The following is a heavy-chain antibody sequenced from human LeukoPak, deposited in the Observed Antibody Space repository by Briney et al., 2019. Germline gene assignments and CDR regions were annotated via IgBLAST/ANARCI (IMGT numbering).Heavy chain of an antibody. D-gene: IGHD1-26*01. Sequence: SETLSLTCTVSGGSISSYYWSWIRQPPGKGLEWIGYIYYSGRTNYNPSLKSRVTISVDTSKNQFSLKLSSVTAADTAVYYCTRHGYSGSYYDYWGQGTLVTVSS. CDR3: TRHGYSGSYYDY. J-gene: IGHJ4*02. CDR1: GGSISSYY. V-gene: IGHV4-59*08. CDR2: IYYSGRT.